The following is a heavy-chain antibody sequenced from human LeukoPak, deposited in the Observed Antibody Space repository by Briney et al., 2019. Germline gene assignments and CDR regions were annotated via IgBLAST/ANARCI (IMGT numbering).Heavy chain of an antibody. J-gene: IGHJ4*02. CDR3: AKALIGYCSSFSCYDIDY. D-gene: IGHD2-2*01. CDR1: GFTFSSYS. Sequence: GGSLRLSCAASGFTFSSYSMNWVRQAPGKGLEWVSSISSSSSYIYYADSVKGRFTISRDNAKNSLYLQMNSLRAEDTAVYYCAKALIGYCSSFSCYDIDYWGQGTLVTVSS. CDR2: ISSSSSYI. V-gene: IGHV3-21*01.